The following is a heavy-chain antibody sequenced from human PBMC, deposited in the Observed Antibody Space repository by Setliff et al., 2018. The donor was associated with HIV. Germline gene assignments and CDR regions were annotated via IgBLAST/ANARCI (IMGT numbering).Heavy chain of an antibody. D-gene: IGHD3-16*01. J-gene: IGHJ6*03. Sequence: LRLSCAASGFTFSSFAMTWVRQAPGKGLEWVSIIWYDGNNKQYADSMKGRFTISRDNSNNMLYLQMNSLRAEDTAVYYCAREESASSWGYYHYYMDVWGKGTTVTVSS. V-gene: IGHV3-33*08. CDR2: IWYDGNNK. CDR3: AREESASSWGYYHYYMDV. CDR1: GFTFSSFA.